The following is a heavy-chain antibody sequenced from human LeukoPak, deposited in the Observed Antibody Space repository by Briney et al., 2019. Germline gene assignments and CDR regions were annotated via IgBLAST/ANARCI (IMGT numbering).Heavy chain of an antibody. CDR1: GFTFSSYW. D-gene: IGHD3-16*01. CDR2: INSDGSST. J-gene: IGHJ5*02. V-gene: IGHV3-74*01. CDR3: ARDLTLGVYSRTGNWFDP. Sequence: PGGSLRLSCAASGFTFSSYWMHWVRQPPGKGLVWVSRINSDGSSTSYADSVKGRFTISRDNAKNTLYLQMNSLRAEDTAVFYCARDLTLGVYSRTGNWFDPWGQGTLVTVSS.